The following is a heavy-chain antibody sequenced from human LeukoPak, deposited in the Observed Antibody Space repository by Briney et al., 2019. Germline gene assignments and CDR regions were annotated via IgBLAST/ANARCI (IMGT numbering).Heavy chain of an antibody. CDR1: GFTFSTYG. J-gene: IGHJ6*02. V-gene: IGHV3-33*06. CDR2: IWYDGSNQ. Sequence: GGSLRLSCAASGFTFSTYGMHWVRQAPGKGLEWVAVIWYDGSNQNYADSVKGRFTISRDNSKNTLYVQMNSLRAEDTAVYYCAKDRITMIVVVPFYGMDVWGQGTTVTVSS. CDR3: AKDRITMIVVVPFYGMDV. D-gene: IGHD3-22*01.